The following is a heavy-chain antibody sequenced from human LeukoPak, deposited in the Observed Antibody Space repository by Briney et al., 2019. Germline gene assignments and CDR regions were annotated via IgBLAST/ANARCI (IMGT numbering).Heavy chain of an antibody. D-gene: IGHD4-17*01. CDR2: ISPSDGRA. CDR1: GFTFRNYA. CDR3: AKDYGDY. V-gene: IGHV3-23*01. J-gene: IGHJ4*02. Sequence: PGGSLRLSCEGSGFTFRNYAMTWVRQAPGKGLEWVSAISPSDGRAYYANSVKGRFTISRDNSRNTLLLQMNSLRAEDTAVYYCAKDYGDYWGQGTLDTVSS.